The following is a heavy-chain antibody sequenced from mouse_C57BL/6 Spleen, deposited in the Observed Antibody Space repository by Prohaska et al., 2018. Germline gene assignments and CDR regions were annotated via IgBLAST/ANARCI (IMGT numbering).Heavy chain of an antibody. CDR1: GYTFTSYW. V-gene: IGHV1-50*01. D-gene: IGHD2-4*01. Sequence: QVQLQQPVAELVKPGASVKLSCKASGYTFTSYWMQWVKQRPGQGLEWIGEIDPSDSYTNYNKKFKGKATLTVDTSSSTAYMQLSSLTSEDSAVYYCARGDYDYQGYWGQGTTLTVSS. CDR2: IDPSDSYT. J-gene: IGHJ2*01. CDR3: ARGDYDYQGY.